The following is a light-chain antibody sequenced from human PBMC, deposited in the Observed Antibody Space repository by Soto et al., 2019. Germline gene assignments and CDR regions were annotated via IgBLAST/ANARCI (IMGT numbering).Light chain of an antibody. CDR1: SSDVGAYNY. CDR2: DVS. V-gene: IGLV2-14*03. Sequence: QSALTQPASVSGSPGESITISCTGTSSDVGAYNYVSWYQQHPGKAPKLMIYDVSNRPSGVFNRFSGSKSGNTASLTISGLQAEDEADYYCSSYTSTNSLFGGGTKLTVL. CDR3: SSYTSTNSL. J-gene: IGLJ2*01.